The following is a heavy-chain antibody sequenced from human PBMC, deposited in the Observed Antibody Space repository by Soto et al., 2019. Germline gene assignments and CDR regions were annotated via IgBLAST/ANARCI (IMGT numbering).Heavy chain of an antibody. CDR2: INAGNGNT. CDR1: GYTFTSYA. CDR3: ARDPNTNEQDVVVPAAIIPLPWFDP. Sequence: GASVKVSCKASGYTFTSYAMHWVRQAPGQRLEWMGWINAGNGNTKYSQKFQGRVTITRDTSASTAYMELSSLRSEDTAVYYCARDPNTNEQDVVVPAAIIPLPWFDPWGQGTLVTVSS. V-gene: IGHV1-3*01. D-gene: IGHD2-2*02. J-gene: IGHJ5*02.